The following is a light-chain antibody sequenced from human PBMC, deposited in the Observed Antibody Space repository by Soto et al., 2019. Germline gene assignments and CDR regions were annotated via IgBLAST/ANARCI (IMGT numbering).Light chain of an antibody. CDR2: DAS. CDR1: QSVSSY. J-gene: IGKJ1*01. Sequence: EIVLTQSPATLSLSPGERATLSCRASQSVSSYLAWYQQKPGQAPRLLIYDASNRATGIPARFSGSGSGTDFTLTISRLDPEDFAVYYCQQYASSPPTFGQGTKVDIK. V-gene: IGKV3-20*01. CDR3: QQYASSPPT.